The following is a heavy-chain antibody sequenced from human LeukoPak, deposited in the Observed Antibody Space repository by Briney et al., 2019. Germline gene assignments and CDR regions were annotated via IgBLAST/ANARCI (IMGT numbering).Heavy chain of an antibody. V-gene: IGHV4-59*02. CDR3: ARDWSGLNWFDP. Sequence: ASETLSLTCTVSGASVSTYYWSWIRQPPGKGLEWIGFIYYSGSTNYKSSLKSRVTISLDTSNNQFSLKLSSVAAADTAVYYCARDWSGLNWFDPWGQGTLVTVSS. D-gene: IGHD3-3*01. CDR1: GASVSTYY. CDR2: IYYSGST. J-gene: IGHJ5*02.